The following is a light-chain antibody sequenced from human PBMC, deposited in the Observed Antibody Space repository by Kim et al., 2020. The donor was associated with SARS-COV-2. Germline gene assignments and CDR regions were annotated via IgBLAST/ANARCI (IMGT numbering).Light chain of an antibody. CDR1: NIGSKS. Sequence: SYELTRPPSVSVAPGKTARITCGGNNIGSKSVHWYQQKPGQAPVLVIYYDSDRPSGIPERFSGSNSGNTATLTISRVEAGDEADYYCQVWDSSSDHPWVFGTGTKVTVL. CDR2: YDS. V-gene: IGLV3-21*04. CDR3: QVWDSSSDHPWV. J-gene: IGLJ1*01.